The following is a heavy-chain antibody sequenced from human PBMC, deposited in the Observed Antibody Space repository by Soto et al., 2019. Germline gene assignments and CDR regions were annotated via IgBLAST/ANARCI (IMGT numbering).Heavy chain of an antibody. CDR2: ISYDGSNK. CDR1: GFTFSSYC. J-gene: IGHJ4*02. D-gene: IGHD6-19*01. Sequence: PGGSLILSCAASGFTFSSYCMHWVRQAPGKGLEWVAVISYDGSNKYYADSVKGRFTISRDNSKNTLYLQMNSLRAEDTAVYYCANEPSPERYSSGWSTQYFDYWGQGTLVTVSS. V-gene: IGHV3-30*18. CDR3: ANEPSPERYSSGWSTQYFDY.